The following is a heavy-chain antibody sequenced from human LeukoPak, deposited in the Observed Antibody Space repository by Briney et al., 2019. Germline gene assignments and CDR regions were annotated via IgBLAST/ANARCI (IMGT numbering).Heavy chain of an antibody. CDR3: AGGLGSGWRY. J-gene: IGHJ4*02. D-gene: IGHD6-19*01. CDR1: ESAFSSYE. V-gene: IGHV3-48*03. Sequence: GGSLRLSCTTYESAFSSYEMNWIREAPGKGLEGVSYISNTGNTIYYTDSVKGRFTISRDNAKNSLYLQMNSLRDEETALYYCAGGLGSGWRYWGQGTPVTVSS. CDR2: ISNTGNTI.